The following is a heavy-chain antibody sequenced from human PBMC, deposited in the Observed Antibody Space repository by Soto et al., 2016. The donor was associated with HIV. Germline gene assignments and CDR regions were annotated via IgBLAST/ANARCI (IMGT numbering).Heavy chain of an antibody. D-gene: IGHD2-21*01. Sequence: EVQLVESGGGLVKPGGSLRLSCAASGFTFSNAWMSWVRQAPGKGLEWVGRIKSKTDGGTTDYAAPVKGRFTISRDDSKNTLYLQMNSLKTEDTAVYYCTTGPEGEIYRGCYWGQGTLVTVSS. CDR1: GFTFSNAW. J-gene: IGHJ4*02. CDR2: IKSKTDGGTT. V-gene: IGHV3-15*01. CDR3: TTGPEGEIYRGCY.